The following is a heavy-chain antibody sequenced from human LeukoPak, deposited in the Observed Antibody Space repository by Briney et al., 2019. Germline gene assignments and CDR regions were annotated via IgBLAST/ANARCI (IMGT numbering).Heavy chain of an antibody. CDR3: ARETWDYCSSTSCVNYYYYYMDV. CDR1: GGSISSHY. D-gene: IGHD2-2*01. J-gene: IGHJ6*03. Sequence: PSETLSLTCTVSGGSISSHYWSWIRQPPGKGLEWIGYIYYSGSTNYNPSLKSRVTISVDTSKNQFSLKLSSVTAADTAVHYCARETWDYCSSTSCVNYYYYYMDVWGKGTTVTVSS. CDR2: IYYSGST. V-gene: IGHV4-59*11.